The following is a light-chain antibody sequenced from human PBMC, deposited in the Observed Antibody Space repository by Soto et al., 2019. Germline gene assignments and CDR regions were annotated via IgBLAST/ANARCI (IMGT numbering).Light chain of an antibody. CDR1: QSISHD. Sequence: DIVMTQSPATLSVSPGERASLSCRASQSISHDLAWYQQIPGRAPRLLIYRASARATGIPDRLSGSGSETEFTLTISSLQSEDFAVYYCQQYNSWPLTFGGGTKVEIK. V-gene: IGKV3-15*01. CDR2: RAS. CDR3: QQYNSWPLT. J-gene: IGKJ4*01.